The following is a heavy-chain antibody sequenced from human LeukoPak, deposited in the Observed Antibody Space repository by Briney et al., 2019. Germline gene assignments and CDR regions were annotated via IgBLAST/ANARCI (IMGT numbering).Heavy chain of an antibody. J-gene: IGHJ4*02. CDR1: GYTFTSYG. V-gene: IGHV1-18*01. D-gene: IGHD1-26*01. CDR2: ISAYNGNT. CDR3: ARAAVGATPFDY. Sequence: ASVKVSCKASGYTFTSYGISWVRQAPGQGLEWMGWISAYNGNTNYAQKLQGRVTMTTDTSTSTAYTELRSLRSDDTAVYYCARAAVGATPFDYWGQGTLVTVSS.